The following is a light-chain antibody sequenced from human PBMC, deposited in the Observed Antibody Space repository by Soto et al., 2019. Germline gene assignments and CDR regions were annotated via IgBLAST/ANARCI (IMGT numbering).Light chain of an antibody. J-gene: IGKJ3*01. CDR2: GAS. CDR1: QSVSRNS. V-gene: IGKV3-20*01. Sequence: EIVLTQSPGTLSLSPGERATLSCRASQSVSRNSLAWYQQQPGQAPRLLIYGASSRATDIPDRLSGSGSVTDFTLLVSILEPADFAVYFCQQYGTSPPTFGPGTTVDIK. CDR3: QQYGTSPPT.